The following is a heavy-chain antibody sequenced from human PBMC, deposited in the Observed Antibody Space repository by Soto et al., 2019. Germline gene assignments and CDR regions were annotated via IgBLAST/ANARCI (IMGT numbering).Heavy chain of an antibody. CDR2: FFWGDDK. J-gene: IGHJ3*01. CDR1: GFSLTTSGRG. CDR3: AYRLAMMDAFDV. V-gene: IGHV2-5*02. D-gene: IGHD3-16*01. Sequence: QITLKESGPPLVKPTQTLTLTCTFSGFSLTTSGRGVGWIRQPPGKALEWLALFFWGDDKRYSPSLKTRLTISKDTSKNQVVLTMTNMGPEDTATYYCAYRLAMMDAFDVWGQGTVVTVSS.